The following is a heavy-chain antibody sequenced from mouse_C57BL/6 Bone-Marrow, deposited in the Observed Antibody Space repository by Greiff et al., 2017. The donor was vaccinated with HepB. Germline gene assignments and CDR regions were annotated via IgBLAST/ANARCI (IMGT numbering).Heavy chain of an antibody. D-gene: IGHD2-3*01. CDR1: GYAFSSSW. Sequence: VKLQESGPELVKPGASVKISCKASGYAFSSSWMNWVKQRPGKGLEWIGRIYPGDGDTNYNGKFKGKATLTADKSSSTAYMQLSSLTSEDSAVYFCARDGDGYYLDYWGQGTTLTVSS. CDR3: ARDGDGYYLDY. J-gene: IGHJ2*01. CDR2: IYPGDGDT. V-gene: IGHV1-82*01.